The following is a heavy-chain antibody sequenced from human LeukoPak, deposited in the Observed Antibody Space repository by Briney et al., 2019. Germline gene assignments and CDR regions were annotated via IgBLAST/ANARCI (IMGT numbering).Heavy chain of an antibody. Sequence: GGSLRLSCAASGFTFSSYEMNWVRQAPGKGLEWVSYICSSGSTIYYTDAVKGRFTISRENAKISLYLQMNNLRAEDTAVYYCARDWCSSTSCYVESDYYYGMDVWGQGTTVTVSS. CDR1: GFTFSSYE. CDR2: ICSSGSTI. V-gene: IGHV3-48*03. D-gene: IGHD2-2*01. CDR3: ARDWCSSTSCYVESDYYYGMDV. J-gene: IGHJ6*02.